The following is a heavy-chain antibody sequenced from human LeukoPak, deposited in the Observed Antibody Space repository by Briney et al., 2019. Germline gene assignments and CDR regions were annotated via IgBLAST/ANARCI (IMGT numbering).Heavy chain of an antibody. V-gene: IGHV3-21*01. CDR2: ISSSSSYI. D-gene: IGHD6-13*01. J-gene: IGHJ4*02. Sequence: GGSLRLSCAASGFTFSSYSMNWVRQAPGKGLEWVSSISSSSSYIYYADSVKGRFTISRDNAKNSLYLQMNSLRAEDTAVYYCAKAAAGTPDYWGQGTLVTVSS. CDR1: GFTFSSYS. CDR3: AKAAAGTPDY.